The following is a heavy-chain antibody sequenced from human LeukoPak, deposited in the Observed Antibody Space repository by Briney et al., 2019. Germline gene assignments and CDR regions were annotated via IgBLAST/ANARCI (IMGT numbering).Heavy chain of an antibody. CDR3: AKRLSRGYFGKLNFDF. CDR1: GLAFNDFA. CDR2: ITSTGEST. V-gene: IGHV3-23*01. Sequence: GGSLRLSCAAAGLAFNDFAMSWVRQTPGKGLEWVSSITSTGESTYYADSLRGRFTISRDNSGGTLYLQMNSLRTEDSAVYNCAKRLSRGYFGKLNFDFWGQGALVTVSS. J-gene: IGHJ4*02. D-gene: IGHD3-9*01.